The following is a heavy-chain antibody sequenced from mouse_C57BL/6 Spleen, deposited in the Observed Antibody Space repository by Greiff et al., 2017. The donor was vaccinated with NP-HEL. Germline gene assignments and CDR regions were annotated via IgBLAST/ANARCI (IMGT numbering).Heavy chain of an antibody. Sequence: VQLQQSGAELVRPGASVKLSCTASGFNIKDDYMHWVKQRPEQGLEWIGWIDPENCDTEYASKFQGKATITADTSSNTAYLQLSSLTSEDTAVYYCTSTVVASYYAMDYWGQGTSVTVSS. D-gene: IGHD1-1*01. J-gene: IGHJ4*01. V-gene: IGHV14-4*01. CDR2: IDPENCDT. CDR1: GFNIKDDY. CDR3: TSTVVASYYAMDY.